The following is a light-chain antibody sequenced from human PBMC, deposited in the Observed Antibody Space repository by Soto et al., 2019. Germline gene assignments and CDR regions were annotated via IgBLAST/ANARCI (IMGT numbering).Light chain of an antibody. CDR3: QQYNGYPHT. V-gene: IGKV1-5*03. Sequence: DIQMTQSPSTLSASVGDRVTITCRASQSISTWLAWYPQKPGKAPKLLIYKASSLRNGVPSRFSGSGSGTEFTLTIYILQPDDFASYYCQQYNGYPHTFGQGTKLEIK. CDR2: KAS. CDR1: QSISTW. J-gene: IGKJ2*01.